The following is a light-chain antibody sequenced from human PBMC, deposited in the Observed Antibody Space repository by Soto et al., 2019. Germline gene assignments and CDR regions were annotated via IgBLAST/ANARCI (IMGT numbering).Light chain of an antibody. CDR3: QQSNFFPWT. V-gene: IGKV1-39*01. CDR2: AAS. J-gene: IGKJ1*01. CDR1: QSISSY. Sequence: DVQVTQSQSSLSASVGDRVTITCRASQSISSYLNWYQQKPGKAPKLLIYAASSLHSGVPSRFSGSGSGTDFTLTISSLQPEDFATYSCQQSNFFPWTFGQGTKVDIK.